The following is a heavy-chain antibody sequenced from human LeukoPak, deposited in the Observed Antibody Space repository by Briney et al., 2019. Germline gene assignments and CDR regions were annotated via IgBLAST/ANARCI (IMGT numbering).Heavy chain of an antibody. CDR3: ARGYDILTGYTLPYYYYYGMDV. D-gene: IGHD3-9*01. V-gene: IGHV3-74*01. CDR1: GFTFSSYW. J-gene: IGHJ6*02. Sequence: PGGSLRLSCAASGFTFSSYWMNWVRQAPGKGLVWVSRIASDGSSTTYADSVKGRFSISRDNAKNTLYLQMNSLRVEDTAVYYCARGYDILTGYTLPYYYYYGMDVWGQGTTVTVSS. CDR2: IASDGSST.